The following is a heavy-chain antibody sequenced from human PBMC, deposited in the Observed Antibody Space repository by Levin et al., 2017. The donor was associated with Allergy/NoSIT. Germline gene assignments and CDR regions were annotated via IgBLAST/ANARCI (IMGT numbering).Heavy chain of an antibody. D-gene: IGHD6-19*01. V-gene: IGHV4-59*01. CDR2: IYYSGST. Sequence: SETLSLTCTVSGGSISSYYWSWIRQPPGKGLEWIGYIYYSGSTNYNPSLKSRVTISVDTSKNQFSLKLSSVTAADTAVYYCARVQWLDHDAFDIWGQGTMVTVSS. CDR1: GGSISSYY. CDR3: ARVQWLDHDAFDI. J-gene: IGHJ3*02.